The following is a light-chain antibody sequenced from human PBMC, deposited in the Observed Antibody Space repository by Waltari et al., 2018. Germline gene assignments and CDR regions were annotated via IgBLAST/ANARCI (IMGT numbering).Light chain of an antibody. J-gene: IGLJ2*01. Sequence: QSVLTQPPSVSAAPGQKVTISCSGSSSNIANNYVSWYQQLPGAAPILLIFHSDKRSSGIPDRSSCSKSGTSATPVITGLQTGDEADYYCGAWDNSLSGGVFGGGTKLTVL. V-gene: IGLV1-51*01. CDR2: HSD. CDR3: GAWDNSLSGGV. CDR1: SSNIANNY.